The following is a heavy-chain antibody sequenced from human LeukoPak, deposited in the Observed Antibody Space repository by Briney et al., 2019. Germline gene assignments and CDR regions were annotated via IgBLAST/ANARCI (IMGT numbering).Heavy chain of an antibody. D-gene: IGHD6-13*01. J-gene: IGHJ4*02. Sequence: SETLSLTCTVSGGSISSSSYYWGWIRQPPGKGLEWIGSIYYSGSTYYNPSLKSRVTISVDKSKNQFSLKLSSVTAADTAVYYSASKAGEQQPNFDYWGQGTLVTVSS. V-gene: IGHV4-39*07. CDR2: IYYSGST. CDR3: ASKAGEQQPNFDY. CDR1: GGSISSSSYY.